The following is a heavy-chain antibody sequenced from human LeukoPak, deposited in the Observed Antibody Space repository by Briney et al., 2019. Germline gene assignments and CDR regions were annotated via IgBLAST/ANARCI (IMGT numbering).Heavy chain of an antibody. CDR1: GFTFNISS. D-gene: IGHD2-2*01. Sequence: GGSLSLFCAASGFTFNISSMNWLRQAPGKGLEWVADISYDGSNKYYADSVKGRFTISRDNSKNTLYLQMNSLRAEDTAVYYCAKGGDIVVVPAATNWFDPWGQGTLVTVSS. V-gene: IGHV3-30*18. CDR2: ISYDGSNK. CDR3: AKGGDIVVVPAATNWFDP. J-gene: IGHJ5*02.